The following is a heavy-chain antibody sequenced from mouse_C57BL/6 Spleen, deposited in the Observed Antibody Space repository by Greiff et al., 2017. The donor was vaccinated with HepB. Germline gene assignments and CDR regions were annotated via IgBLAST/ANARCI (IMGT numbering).Heavy chain of an antibody. CDR3: ARDDGSSLYYYAMDY. Sequence: VQLKESGAELARPGASVKLSCKASGYTFTSYGISWVKQRTGQGLEWIGEIYPRSGNTYYNEKFKGKATLTADKSSSTAYMELRSLTSEDSAVYFCARDDGSSLYYYAMDYWGQGTSVTVSS. CDR1: GYTFTSYG. CDR2: IYPRSGNT. V-gene: IGHV1-81*01. D-gene: IGHD1-1*01. J-gene: IGHJ4*01.